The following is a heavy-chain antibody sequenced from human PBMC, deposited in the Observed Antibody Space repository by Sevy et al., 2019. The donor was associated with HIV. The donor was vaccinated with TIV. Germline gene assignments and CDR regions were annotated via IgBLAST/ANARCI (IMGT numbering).Heavy chain of an antibody. D-gene: IGHD3-22*01. Sequence: GGSLRLSYAASGFTFSNYGMHWVRQAPGKGLEWVAVIWNDGSNKYYADSVKGRFTISRDNSKNTLYLQMNSLRVEDTAVYFCARGSDFNDRSAKRDFDYWGQGTLVTVSS. CDR3: ARGSDFNDRSAKRDFDY. V-gene: IGHV3-33*01. CDR2: IWNDGSNK. J-gene: IGHJ4*02. CDR1: GFTFSNYG.